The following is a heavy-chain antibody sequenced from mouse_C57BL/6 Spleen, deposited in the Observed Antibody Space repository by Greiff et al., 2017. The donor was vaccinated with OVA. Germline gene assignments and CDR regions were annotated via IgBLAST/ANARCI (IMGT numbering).Heavy chain of an antibody. J-gene: IGHJ2*01. CDR2: IYPGDGDT. D-gene: IGHD1-1*01. CDR3: ARRGYGRSYEYFDY. CDR1: GYAFSSSW. V-gene: IGHV1-82*01. Sequence: VQLQQSGPELVKPGASVKISCKASGYAFSSSWMNWVKQRPGKGLEWIGRIYPGDGDTNYNGKFKGKATLTADKSSSTAYMQLSSLTSEDSSVYFCARRGYGRSYEYFDYWGQGTTLTVSS.